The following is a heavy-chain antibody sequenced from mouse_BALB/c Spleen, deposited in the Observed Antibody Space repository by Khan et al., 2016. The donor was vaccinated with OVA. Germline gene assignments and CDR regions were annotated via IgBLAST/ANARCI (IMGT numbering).Heavy chain of an antibody. D-gene: IGHD1-1*01. CDR2: IYPGTDNT. Sequence: VQLVESGAELVRPGASVKLSCKTSGYIFTSYWIHWVKQRSGQGLEWIARIYPGTDNTYYSEKLKDKASLTADRSSSTAYLQLTSLKSEDSAVYFGAREEALYYFDYGGQGTTLTVSS. CDR3: AREEALYYFDY. J-gene: IGHJ2*01. V-gene: IGHV1S132*01. CDR1: GYIFTSYW.